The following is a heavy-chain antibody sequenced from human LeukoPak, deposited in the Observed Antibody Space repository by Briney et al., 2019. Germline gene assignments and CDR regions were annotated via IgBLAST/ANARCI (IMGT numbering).Heavy chain of an antibody. CDR1: GFTVSSNY. D-gene: IGHD5-12*01. J-gene: IGHJ4*02. CDR2: IYSGGST. CDR3: AREAHSRHGGYGHYFDY. V-gene: IGHV3-53*01. Sequence: PGGSLRLSCAASGFTVSSNYMSWVRQAPGKGLEWVSVIYSGGSTYYADSVKGRFTISRDNSKNTLYLQMNSLRAEDTAVYYCAREAHSRHGGYGHYFDYWGQGSLVTVSS.